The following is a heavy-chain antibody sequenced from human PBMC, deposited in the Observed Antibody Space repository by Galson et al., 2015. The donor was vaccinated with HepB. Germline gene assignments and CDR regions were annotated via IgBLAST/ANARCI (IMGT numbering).Heavy chain of an antibody. CDR1: GYSFTSYW. V-gene: IGHV5-51*03. J-gene: IGHJ4*02. D-gene: IGHD5-12*01. CDR2: IYPGDSDT. CDR3: ARSRTIQRGYDYYDYFDY. Sequence: QSGAEVKKPGESLKISCKGSGYSFTSYWIGWVRQMPGKGLEWMGIIYPGDSDTRYSPSFQGQVTISADKSISTAYLQWSSLKASDTAMYYCARSRTIQRGYDYYDYFDYWGQGTLVTVPS.